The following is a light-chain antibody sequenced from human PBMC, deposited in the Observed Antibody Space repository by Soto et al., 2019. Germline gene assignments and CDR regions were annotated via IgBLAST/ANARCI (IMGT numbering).Light chain of an antibody. J-gene: IGKJ1*01. CDR3: QQYDQWWT. CDR1: QTVGSN. V-gene: IGKV3-15*01. Sequence: EVVLTQSPDTLSVSPGERATLSCRASQTVGSNLAWYQHKPGQAPRLLISGASTRATGVPARFSGSGSGTEFALTISGLESEDFGVYFCQQYDQWWTFGQGTKVDIK. CDR2: GAS.